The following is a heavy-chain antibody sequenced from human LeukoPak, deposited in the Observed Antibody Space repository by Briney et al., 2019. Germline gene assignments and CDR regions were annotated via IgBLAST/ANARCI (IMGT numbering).Heavy chain of an antibody. Sequence: PSETLSLTCTVSGGSISSSSYYWGWIRQPPGKGLEWIGSIYYSGSTYYNPSLKSRVTISVDTSKNQFSLKLSSVTAADTAVYYCARQEMATFGWFDPWGQGTLVTVSS. D-gene: IGHD5-24*01. CDR3: ARQEMATFGWFDP. CDR2: IYYSGST. V-gene: IGHV4-39*01. CDR1: GGSISSSSYY. J-gene: IGHJ5*02.